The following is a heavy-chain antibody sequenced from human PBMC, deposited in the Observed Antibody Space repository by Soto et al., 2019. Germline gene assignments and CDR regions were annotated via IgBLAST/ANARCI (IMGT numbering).Heavy chain of an antibody. J-gene: IGHJ5*02. V-gene: IGHV3-15*01. D-gene: IGHD3-10*01. CDR2: IKSKTDGGTT. Sequence: GGSLRLSCAASGFTFSNAWMSWVRQAPGKGLEWVGRIKSKTDGGTTDYAAPVKGRFTISRDDSKNTLYLQMNSLKTEDTAVYYCTTPIGFRGVWGFDPWGQGTLVTVSS. CDR1: GFTFSNAW. CDR3: TTPIGFRGVWGFDP.